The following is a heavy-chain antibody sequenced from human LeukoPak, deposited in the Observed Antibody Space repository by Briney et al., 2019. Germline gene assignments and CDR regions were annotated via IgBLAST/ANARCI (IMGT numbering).Heavy chain of an antibody. D-gene: IGHD3-16*02. J-gene: IGHJ2*01. Sequence: PSETLSLTCTVSGGSISSSSYYWGWIRQPPGKGLEWIGSIYYSGSTYYNPSLKSRVTISVDTSKNQFSLKLSSVTAADTAVYYCARLYVWGSYRSSKYFDLWGRGTLVTVSS. CDR3: ARLYVWGSYRSSKYFDL. CDR1: GGSISSSSYY. V-gene: IGHV4-39*07. CDR2: IYYSGST.